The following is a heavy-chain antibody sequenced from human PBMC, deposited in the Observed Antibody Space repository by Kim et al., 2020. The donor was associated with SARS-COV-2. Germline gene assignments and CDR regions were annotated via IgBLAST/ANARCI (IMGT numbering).Heavy chain of an antibody. CDR3: AKPSVGRSFDY. J-gene: IGHJ4*02. V-gene: IGHV3-30*18. Sequence: GGSLRLSCAASGFTFSSYGMHWVRQAPGKGLEWVAVISYDGSNKYYADSVKGRFTISRDNSKNTLYLQMNSLRAEDTAVYYCAKPSVGRSFDYWGQGTLVTVSS. D-gene: IGHD1-26*01. CDR1: GFTFSSYG. CDR2: ISYDGSNK.